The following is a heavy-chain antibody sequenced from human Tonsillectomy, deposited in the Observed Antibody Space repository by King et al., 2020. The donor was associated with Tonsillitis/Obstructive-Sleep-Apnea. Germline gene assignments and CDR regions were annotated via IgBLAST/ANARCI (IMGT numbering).Heavy chain of an antibody. V-gene: IGHV3-7*03. J-gene: IGHJ3*02. CDR2: IKEDGSEK. Sequence: LVESGGGLVQPGGSLRLSCAASGFTFSNFWMSWVRQAPGKGLEWVTNIKEDGSEKYYVDSVKGRFTISRDNAKNSLYLQMNSLGAEDTAVYYCARVLDYYDSSGYRAFDIWGQGTMVTVSS. CDR3: ARVLDYYDSSGYRAFDI. D-gene: IGHD3-22*01. CDR1: GFTFSNFW.